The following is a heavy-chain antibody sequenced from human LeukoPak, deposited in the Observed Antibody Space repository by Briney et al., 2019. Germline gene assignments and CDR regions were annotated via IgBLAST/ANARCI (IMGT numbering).Heavy chain of an antibody. V-gene: IGHV4-38-2*02. J-gene: IGHJ3*02. Sequence: PSETLSLTCTVSGYSISSGYYWGWIRQPPGKGLEWIGSIYHSGSTYYNPSLKSRVTISVDTSKNQFALKLSSVTAADTAVYYCAIEYQLPLDAFDIWGQGTMVTVPS. CDR2: IYHSGST. CDR3: AIEYQLPLDAFDI. D-gene: IGHD2-2*01. CDR1: GYSISSGYY.